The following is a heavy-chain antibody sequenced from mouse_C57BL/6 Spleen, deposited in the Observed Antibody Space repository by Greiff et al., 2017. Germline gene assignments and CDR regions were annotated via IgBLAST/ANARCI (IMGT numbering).Heavy chain of an antibody. CDR2: IYPGDGDT. CDR1: GYAFSSSW. V-gene: IGHV1-82*01. J-gene: IGHJ4*01. D-gene: IGHD1-1*02. Sequence: LVEPGASVKISCKASGYAFSSSWMNWVKQRPGKGLEWIGRIYPGDGDTNYNGKFKGKATLTADKSSSTAYMQLSSLTSEDSAVYFCARYYPRGAMDYWGQGTSVTVSS. CDR3: ARYYPRGAMDY.